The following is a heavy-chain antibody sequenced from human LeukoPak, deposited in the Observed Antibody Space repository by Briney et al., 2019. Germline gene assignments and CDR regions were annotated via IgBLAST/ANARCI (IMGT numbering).Heavy chain of an antibody. D-gene: IGHD3-3*01. V-gene: IGHV4-4*07. CDR3: ARGTTDPHSVLRLFFDY. CDR1: GGSISDYY. Sequence: SETLSLTCTVSGGSISDYYWTWIRQPAGKGLEWIGRIYSSGSTNYNPSLMSRVTMSVDTSNNQFSLRLSSVTAADTAVYYCARGTTDPHSVLRLFFDYWGQGILVTVSS. J-gene: IGHJ4*02. CDR2: IYSSGST.